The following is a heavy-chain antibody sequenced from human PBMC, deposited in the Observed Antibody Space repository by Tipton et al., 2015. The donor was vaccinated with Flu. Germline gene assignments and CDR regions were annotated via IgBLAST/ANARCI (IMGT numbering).Heavy chain of an antibody. CDR3: ARTRTGGDDFWSGYFGYYYYGMDV. Sequence: TLSLTCAVYGGSFSGYYWSWIRQPPGKGLEWIGEINHSGSTNYNPSLKSRVTISVDTSKNQFSLKLSSVTAADTAVYYCARTRTGGDDFWSGYFGYYYYGMDVWGQGTTVTVSS. D-gene: IGHD3-3*01. CDR2: INHSGST. J-gene: IGHJ6*02. V-gene: IGHV4-34*01. CDR1: GGSFSGYY.